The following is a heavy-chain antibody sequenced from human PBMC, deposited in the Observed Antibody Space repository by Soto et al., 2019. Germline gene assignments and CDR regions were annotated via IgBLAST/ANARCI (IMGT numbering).Heavy chain of an antibody. CDR3: ARDPYYYDSSGYYYGGSDY. CDR2: ISSSSSYI. V-gene: IGHV3-21*01. J-gene: IGHJ4*02. D-gene: IGHD3-22*01. Sequence: PGGSLRLSCAASGFTFSSYSMNLVRQAPGKGLEWVSSISSSSSYIYYADSVKGRFTISRDNAKNSLYLQMNSLRAEDTAVYYCARDPYYYDSSGYYYGGSDYWGQGTLVTVSS. CDR1: GFTFSSYS.